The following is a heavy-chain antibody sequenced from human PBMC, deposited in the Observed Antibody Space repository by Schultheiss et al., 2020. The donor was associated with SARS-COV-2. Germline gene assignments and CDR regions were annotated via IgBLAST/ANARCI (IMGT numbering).Heavy chain of an antibody. CDR1: GFTFSSYA. J-gene: IGHJ4*02. D-gene: IGHD1-26*01. Sequence: GESLKISCAASGFTFSSYAMHWVRQAPGKGLEWVAVISYDGSNKYYADSVKGRFTISRDNSKNTLYLQMNSLRVEDTAVYYCARGRSWTDYWGQGTLVTVSS. CDR3: ARGRSWTDY. V-gene: IGHV3-30-3*01. CDR2: ISYDGSNK.